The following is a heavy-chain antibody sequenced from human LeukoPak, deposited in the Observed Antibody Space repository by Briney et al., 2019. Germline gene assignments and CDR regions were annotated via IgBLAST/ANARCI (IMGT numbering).Heavy chain of an antibody. D-gene: IGHD1-1*01. J-gene: IGHJ4*02. CDR3: ARRGGGNWVYFDS. CDR2: IYTSGST. Sequence: SETLSLTCTVSGGSISSGSYYWSWIRQPAGKGLEWIGRIYTSGSTNYNPSLKSRVTISVDTSKNQFSLKLSSVTAADTAVYFCARRGGGNWVYFDSWGQGTLVTVSS. V-gene: IGHV4-61*02. CDR1: GGSISSGSYY.